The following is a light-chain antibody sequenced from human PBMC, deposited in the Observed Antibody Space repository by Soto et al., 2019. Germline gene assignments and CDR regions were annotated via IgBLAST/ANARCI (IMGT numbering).Light chain of an antibody. CDR1: QGVSANY. V-gene: IGKV3-20*01. J-gene: IGKJ3*01. Sequence: EVVLTQSPGTLSLSPGDRATLSCRASQGVSANYLAWYQQKLGQAPRLLIYGASSRATGTPDRFSGNGSVTDFTLTISRLKPEEFAIYHCHQYGSTPFTFGPGTKVDIK. CDR2: GAS. CDR3: HQYGSTPFT.